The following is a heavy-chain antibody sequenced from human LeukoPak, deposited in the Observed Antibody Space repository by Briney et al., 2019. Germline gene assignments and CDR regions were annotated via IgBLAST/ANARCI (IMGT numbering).Heavy chain of an antibody. CDR1: GFTFSSYA. J-gene: IGHJ4*02. CDR2: ISYDGSNK. V-gene: IGHV3-30*04. CDR3: ARGYCGGDCLDY. D-gene: IGHD2-21*01. Sequence: PGGSLRLSCAASGFTFSSYAMHWVRQAPGKGLEWVAVISYDGSNKYPADSVKGRFTISRDNSKNTLYLQMNSLRAEDTAVYYCARGYCGGDCLDYWGQGTLVTVSS.